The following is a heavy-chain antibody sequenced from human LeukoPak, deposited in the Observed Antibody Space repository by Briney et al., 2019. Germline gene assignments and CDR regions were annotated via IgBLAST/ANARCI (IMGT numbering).Heavy chain of an antibody. CDR3: ARETSLAGFASGLGFNY. D-gene: IGHD6-19*01. J-gene: IGHJ4*02. CDR1: GGAISGWY. CDR2: IYGSGNT. V-gene: IGHV4-59*01. Sequence: SEPLTLPCSVSGGAISGWYWSWIRKPPGKGLEWIGYIYGSGNTNYNPSLKSRVTMSIDTSKNQFSLKLTSVTAADTATYYCARETSLAGFASGLGFNYWGQGILVTVSS.